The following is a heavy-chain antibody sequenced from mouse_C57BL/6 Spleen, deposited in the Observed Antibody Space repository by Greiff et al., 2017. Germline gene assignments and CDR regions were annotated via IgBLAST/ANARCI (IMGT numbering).Heavy chain of an antibody. V-gene: IGHV1-82*01. CDR2: IYPGDGDT. J-gene: IGHJ2*01. CDR3: ARGAIGYPGY. Sequence: VQLQQSGPELVKPGASVKISCKASGYAFSSSWMNWVKQRPGTGLEWIGRIYPGDGDTNYNGKFKGKATLTADKSSSTAYMQLSSLTSEDSAVYFCARGAIGYPGYWGQGTTLTVSS. D-gene: IGHD2-14*01. CDR1: GYAFSSSW.